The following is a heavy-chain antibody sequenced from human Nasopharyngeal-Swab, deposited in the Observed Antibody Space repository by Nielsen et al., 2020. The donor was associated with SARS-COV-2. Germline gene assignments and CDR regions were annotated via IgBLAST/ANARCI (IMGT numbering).Heavy chain of an antibody. V-gene: IGHV1-24*01. CDR3: ATAPSIFGVVTPSAGGYYYYYGMDV. CDR2: FDPEDGET. Sequence: ASVTVSCKVSGYTLTELSMHWVRQAPGKGLEWMGGFDPEDGETINAKKFQGRVTMTEDTSTDTAYMELSSLRSEATAVYYCATAPSIFGVVTPSAGGYYYYYGMDVWGQGTTVTVSS. D-gene: IGHD3-3*01. J-gene: IGHJ6*02. CDR1: GYTLTELS.